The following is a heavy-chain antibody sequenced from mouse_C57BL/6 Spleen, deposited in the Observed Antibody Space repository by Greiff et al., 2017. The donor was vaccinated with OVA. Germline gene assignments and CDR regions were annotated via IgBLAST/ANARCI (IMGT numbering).Heavy chain of an antibody. Sequence: DVMLVESGGGLVKPGGSLKLSCAASGFTFSSYTMSWVRQTPEKRLEWVATISGGGGNTYYPDSVKGRFTISRDNAKNTLYLQMSSLRSEDTALYYCARQGYGYDGDYYAMDYWGQGTSVTVSS. CDR3: ARQGYGYDGDYYAMDY. J-gene: IGHJ4*01. V-gene: IGHV5-9*01. CDR1: GFTFSSYT. CDR2: ISGGGGNT. D-gene: IGHD2-2*01.